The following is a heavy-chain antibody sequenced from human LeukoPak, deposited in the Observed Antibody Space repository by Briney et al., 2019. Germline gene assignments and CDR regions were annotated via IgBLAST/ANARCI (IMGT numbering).Heavy chain of an antibody. V-gene: IGHV1-18*01. J-gene: IGHJ6*03. D-gene: IGHD3/OR15-3a*01. CDR2: ISNYNGNT. CDR3: AGVTRWTTTISPWLSYYYMDV. Sequence: ASVKVSCKASGLPFTTYGITWVRQAPGQGLEWMGWISNYNGNTNYAQKLQGRVTMTTDTSTSTAYMGMRSLRSDDTAVYYCAGVTRWTTTISPWLSYYYMDVWGKGTTVTISS. CDR1: GLPFTTYG.